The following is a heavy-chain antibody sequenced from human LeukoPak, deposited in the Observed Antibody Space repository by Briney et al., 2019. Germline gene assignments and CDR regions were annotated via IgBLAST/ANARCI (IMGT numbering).Heavy chain of an antibody. V-gene: IGHV3-33*06. D-gene: IGHD3-10*01. CDR2: IWYDGSNK. CDR1: GFTFSSYG. CDR3: AKNMVRGVKGYFDY. J-gene: IGHJ4*02. Sequence: GGSLRLSCAASGFTFSSYGMHWVRQAPGKGLEWVAVIWYDGSNKYYADSVKGRFTISRDNSKNTLYLQMNSLRAEDTAVYYCAKNMVRGVKGYFDYWGQGTPVTVSS.